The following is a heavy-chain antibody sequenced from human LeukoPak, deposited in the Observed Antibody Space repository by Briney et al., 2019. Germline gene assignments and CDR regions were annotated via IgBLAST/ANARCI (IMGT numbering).Heavy chain of an antibody. CDR3: ARDLSPYDSSGYYPDY. CDR2: ISAYNGNT. CDR1: GYTFTSYG. Sequence: ASVKVSCKASGYTFTSYGISWVRQAPGQGLEWMGWISAYNGNTNYAQKLQGRVTMTTDTSTSTAYMELRSLRSDDTAVYCCARDLSPYDSSGYYPDYWGQGTLVTVSS. D-gene: IGHD3-22*01. V-gene: IGHV1-18*01. J-gene: IGHJ4*02.